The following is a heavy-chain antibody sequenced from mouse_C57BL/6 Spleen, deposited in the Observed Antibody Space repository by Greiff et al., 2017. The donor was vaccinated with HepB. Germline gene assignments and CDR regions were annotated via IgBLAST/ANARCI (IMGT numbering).Heavy chain of an antibody. CDR2: ISSGGDYI. J-gene: IGHJ4*01. D-gene: IGHD1-1*02. CDR3: TRGGAYYAMDY. Sequence: EVKVVESGEGLVKPGGSLKLSCAASGFTFSSYAMSWVRQTPEKRLEWVAYISSGGDYIYYADTVKGRFTISRDNARNTLYLQMSSLKSEDTAMYYCTRGGAYYAMDYWGQGTSVTVSS. V-gene: IGHV5-9-1*02. CDR1: GFTFSSYA.